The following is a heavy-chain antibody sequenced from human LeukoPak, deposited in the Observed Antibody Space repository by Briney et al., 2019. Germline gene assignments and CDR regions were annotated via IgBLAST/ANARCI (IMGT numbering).Heavy chain of an antibody. CDR1: GFTFSSYS. J-gene: IGHJ4*02. D-gene: IGHD3-22*01. Sequence: GGSLGLSCAASGFTFSSYSMNWVRQAPGKGLVWFARINSDGSTTNYADSVKSRFTISRDNAKNTLYLQMNSLRVEDTALYYCARLGYDSSGYHPFDYWGQRTLVTVSS. CDR2: INSDGSTT. V-gene: IGHV3-74*01. CDR3: ARLGYDSSGYHPFDY.